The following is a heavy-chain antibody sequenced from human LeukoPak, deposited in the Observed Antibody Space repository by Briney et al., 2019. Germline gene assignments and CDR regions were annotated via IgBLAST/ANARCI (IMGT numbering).Heavy chain of an antibody. CDR3: ARYKRVYSSGWYAY. J-gene: IGHJ4*02. CDR2: ISAYNGNT. CDR1: GYTFTSYG. D-gene: IGHD6-19*01. Sequence: ASVKVSCKASGYTFTSYGISWVRQAPGQGLEWMGWISAYNGNTNYAQKLQGRVTMTTDTSTSAAYMELRSLRSDDTAVYYCARYKRVYSSGWYAYWGQGTLVTVSS. V-gene: IGHV1-18*01.